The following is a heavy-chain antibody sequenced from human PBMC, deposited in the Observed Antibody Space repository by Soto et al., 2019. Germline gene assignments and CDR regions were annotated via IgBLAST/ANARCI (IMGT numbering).Heavy chain of an antibody. CDR3: AREEGAAFYYDGMDV. CDR2: INSDGRST. CDR1: GFTFSSYW. Sequence: SGGSLRLSCAASGFTFSSYWMHWVRQAPGKGLVWVSRINSDGRSTSYADSVKGRFTISRDNAKNTLYLHMNSLRAEDTAVYYCAREEGAAFYYDGMDVWGQGTTVTVSS. J-gene: IGHJ6*02. V-gene: IGHV3-74*01.